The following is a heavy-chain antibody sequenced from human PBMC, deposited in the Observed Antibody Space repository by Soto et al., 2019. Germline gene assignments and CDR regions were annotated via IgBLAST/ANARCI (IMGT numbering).Heavy chain of an antibody. D-gene: IGHD1-26*01. V-gene: IGHV3-30-3*01. CDR3: ASDKSSGSYPFDY. CDR2: ISYDGSNK. J-gene: IGHJ4*02. CDR1: GFTLSSYA. Sequence: QVQLVESGGGVVQPGRSLRLSCAASGFTLSSYAMHWVRQAPGKGLEWVAVISYDGSNKYYADSVKGRFTISRDNSKNTLYLQMNSLRAEDTAVYYCASDKSSGSYPFDYWGQGTLVTVSS.